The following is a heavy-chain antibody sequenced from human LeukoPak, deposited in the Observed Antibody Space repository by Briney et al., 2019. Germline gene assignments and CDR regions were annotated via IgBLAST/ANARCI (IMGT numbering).Heavy chain of an antibody. CDR3: AKDQVRILYYYYGMDV. V-gene: IGHV3-30*18. J-gene: IGHJ6*02. CDR1: GFTFSSYG. Sequence: PGGSLRLSCAASGFTFSSYGMHWVRQAPGKGLEWVAVISYDGSNKYYADSVKGRFTISRDNSKNTLYLQMNSLRAEDTAVYYCAKDQVRILYYYYGMDVWGQGTTVTVS. CDR2: ISYDGSNK. D-gene: IGHD1-1*01.